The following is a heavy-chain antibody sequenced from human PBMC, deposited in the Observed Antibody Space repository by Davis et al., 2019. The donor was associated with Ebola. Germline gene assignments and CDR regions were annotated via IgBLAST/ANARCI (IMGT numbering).Heavy chain of an antibody. CDR2: LSGSGGST. D-gene: IGHD1-7*01. Sequence: GESLKISCVASGFTFSSFAMSWVRQAPGKGLEWVSALSGSGGSTYYADSVKGRFTISRDNAKTSLYLQMNSLRAENTAVYYCARAPLLELELHLLSWFDPWGQGTLVTVSS. CDR3: ARAPLLELELHLLSWFDP. CDR1: GFTFSSFA. V-gene: IGHV3-23*01. J-gene: IGHJ5*02.